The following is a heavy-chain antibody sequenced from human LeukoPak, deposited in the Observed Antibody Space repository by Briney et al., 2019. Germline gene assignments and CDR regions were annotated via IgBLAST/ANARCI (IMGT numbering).Heavy chain of an antibody. Sequence: GGSLRLSCAASGFTFSSYGMHWVRQAPGKGLEWVAVISYDGSNKYYADSVKGRFTISRDNSKNTLYLQMNSLRAEDTAVYYCAGMAAANLDYWGQGTLVTVSS. D-gene: IGHD6-13*01. V-gene: IGHV3-30*03. J-gene: IGHJ4*02. CDR2: ISYDGSNK. CDR3: AGMAAANLDY. CDR1: GFTFSSYG.